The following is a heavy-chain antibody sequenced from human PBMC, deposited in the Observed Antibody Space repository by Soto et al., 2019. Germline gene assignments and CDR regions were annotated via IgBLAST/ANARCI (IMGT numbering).Heavy chain of an antibody. CDR3: ARGLPYYDILTGYYILISYGMDV. CDR1: GGSISSGDYY. CDR2: IYYSGST. D-gene: IGHD3-9*01. Sequence: SETLSLTCTVSGGSISSGDYYWSWIRQPPGKGLEWIGYIYYSGSTYYNPSLKSRVTISVDTSKNQFSLKLSSVAAADTAVYYCARGLPYYDILTGYYILISYGMDVWGQGTTVTSP. V-gene: IGHV4-30-4*01. J-gene: IGHJ6*02.